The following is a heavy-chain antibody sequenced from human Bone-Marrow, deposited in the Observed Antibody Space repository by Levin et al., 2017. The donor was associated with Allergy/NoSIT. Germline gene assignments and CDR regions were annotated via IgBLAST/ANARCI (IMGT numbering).Heavy chain of an antibody. CDR2: INQDGSVK. Sequence: GESLKISCVASGFTFSNYWMDWVRQAPGKGLEWVAIINQDGSVKSYVDSVKGRFTISRDNAEKSLYLQMNSLRAEDTAVYYCARDPGWGAFDIWGPGTMVTVSS. D-gene: IGHD3-16*01. CDR1: GFTFSNYW. V-gene: IGHV3-7*01. J-gene: IGHJ3*02. CDR3: ARDPGWGAFDI.